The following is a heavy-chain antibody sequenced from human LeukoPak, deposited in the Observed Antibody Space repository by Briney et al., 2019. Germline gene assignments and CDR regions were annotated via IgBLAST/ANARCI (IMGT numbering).Heavy chain of an antibody. J-gene: IGHJ4*02. Sequence: GGSLRLSCAASGFTVSSNYMSWVRQAPGKGLEWVSVIYSGGSTYYADSVKGRFTISGDNSKNTLYLQMNSLRAEDTAVYYCARDTRTTVIPYFDYWGQGTLVTVSS. CDR3: ARDTRTTVIPYFDY. CDR1: GFTVSSNY. V-gene: IGHV3-66*02. D-gene: IGHD4-17*01. CDR2: IYSGGST.